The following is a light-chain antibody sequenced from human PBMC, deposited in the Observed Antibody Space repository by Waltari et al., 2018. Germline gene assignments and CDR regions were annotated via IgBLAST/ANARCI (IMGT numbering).Light chain of an antibody. Sequence: EVVMTQSPATLSVSPGGRATLSCRASQSIATNLAWYQQSRGQAPKLLIFDASTRATSISGRFSGSGSGTEFTLTISSLQSEDSAVYYCQQYNRWPPITFGQGTRLEIK. CDR3: QQYNRWPPIT. V-gene: IGKV3-15*01. J-gene: IGKJ5*01. CDR2: DAS. CDR1: QSIATN.